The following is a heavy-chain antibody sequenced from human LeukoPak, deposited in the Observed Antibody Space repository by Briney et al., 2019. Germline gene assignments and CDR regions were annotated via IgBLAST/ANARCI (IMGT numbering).Heavy chain of an antibody. V-gene: IGHV4-4*02. D-gene: IGHD3-3*01. CDR2: VHLDGRT. Sequence: SETLSLTCAVSGGSVTSTNWWTWVRQPPGKGLEWIGEVHLDGRTNYNPSLTGRLTMSVDLYENHISLKMTSVTAADTAVYYCSREGGFYRPLDYSGQGMLVTVSS. CDR3: SREGGFYRPLDY. J-gene: IGHJ4*02. CDR1: GGSVTSTNW.